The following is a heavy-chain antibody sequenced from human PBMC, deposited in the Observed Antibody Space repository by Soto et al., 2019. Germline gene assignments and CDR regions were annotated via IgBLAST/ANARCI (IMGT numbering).Heavy chain of an antibody. D-gene: IGHD2-2*01. CDR2: ISWDGGRT. Sequence: EVQLVESGGVVVQPGGSLRLSCAASGFTFDDYTMHWVRQAPGKGLEWVSLISWDGGRTYYADSVKGRFTISRDNSKNSLYLQMNSLRTEDTALYYCAKDTGGVGYCSSTSCYVGGGMDVWGQGTTVTVSS. CDR3: AKDTGGVGYCSSTSCYVGGGMDV. V-gene: IGHV3-43*01. J-gene: IGHJ6*02. CDR1: GFTFDDYT.